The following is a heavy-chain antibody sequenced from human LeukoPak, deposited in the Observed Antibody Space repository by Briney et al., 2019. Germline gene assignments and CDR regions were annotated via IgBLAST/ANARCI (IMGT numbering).Heavy chain of an antibody. V-gene: IGHV1-69*06. D-gene: IGHD6-13*01. CDR2: IIPIFGTA. Sequence: SVKVSCKASGGTFSSYAISWVRQAPGQGLEWMGVIIPIFGTANYAQKFQGRVTITADKSTSTAYMELSSLRSEDTAVYYCARSSIIAAAGPYYFDYWGQGTLVTVSS. CDR1: GGTFSSYA. CDR3: ARSSIIAAAGPYYFDY. J-gene: IGHJ4*02.